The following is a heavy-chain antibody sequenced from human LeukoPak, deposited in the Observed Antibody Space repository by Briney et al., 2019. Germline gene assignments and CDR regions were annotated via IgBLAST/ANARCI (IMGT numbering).Heavy chain of an antibody. V-gene: IGHV3-23*01. CDR1: GFTFSSYA. CDR2: IRGSGGST. CDR3: AKRGDIVLMVYAMYFDY. D-gene: IGHD2-8*01. J-gene: IGHJ4*02. Sequence: GGSLRLSCAASGFTFSSYAMSWVRQAPGKGLEWVSAIRGSGGSTYYADSVKGRFTISRDNSKNTLYLQMNSLRAEDTAVYYCAKRGDIVLMVYAMYFDYWGQGTLVTVSS.